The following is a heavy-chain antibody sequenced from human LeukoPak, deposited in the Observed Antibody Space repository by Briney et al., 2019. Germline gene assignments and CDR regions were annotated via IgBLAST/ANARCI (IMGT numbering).Heavy chain of an antibody. CDR3: ARYGDYGRDY. D-gene: IGHD4-17*01. Sequence: GGSLRLSCAVSGFTVSGDYMSWVRQAPGKGLEWVSVIYSGGATYYADSVKGRFTISRDNAKNSLYLQMNSLRAEDTAVYYCARYGDYGRDYWGQGTLVTVSS. V-gene: IGHV3-53*01. CDR2: IYSGGAT. CDR1: GFTVSGDY. J-gene: IGHJ4*02.